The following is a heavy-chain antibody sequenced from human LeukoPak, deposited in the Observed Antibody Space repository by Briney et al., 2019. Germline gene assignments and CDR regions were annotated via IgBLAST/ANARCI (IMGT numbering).Heavy chain of an antibody. CDR1: GFTFSSYG. J-gene: IGHJ4*02. D-gene: IGHD6-19*01. V-gene: IGHV3-30*03. CDR2: ISYDGSNK. Sequence: PGGSLRLSCAASGFTFSSYGMHWVRQAPGKGLEWVAVISYDGSNKYYADSVKGRFTISTDNSKNTLYLQMNSLRAEDTAVYYCARVKVKYSSGWYYFDYWGQGTLVTVSS. CDR3: ARVKVKYSSGWYYFDY.